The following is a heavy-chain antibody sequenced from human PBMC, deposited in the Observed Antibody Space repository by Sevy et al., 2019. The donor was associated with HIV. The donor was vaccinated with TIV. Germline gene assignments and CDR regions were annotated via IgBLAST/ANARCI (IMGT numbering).Heavy chain of an antibody. Sequence: GGSLRLSCAASGFTFSSYGMHWVRQAPGKGLEWVAVISYAGSNKYYADSVKGRFTISRDNSKNTLYLQMNSLRAEDTAVYYCAKDFPVAGTEGPGYYYYYGLDVWGQGTTVTVSS. J-gene: IGHJ6*02. CDR2: ISYAGSNK. V-gene: IGHV3-30*18. CDR1: GFTFSSYG. D-gene: IGHD6-19*01. CDR3: AKDFPVAGTEGPGYYYYYGLDV.